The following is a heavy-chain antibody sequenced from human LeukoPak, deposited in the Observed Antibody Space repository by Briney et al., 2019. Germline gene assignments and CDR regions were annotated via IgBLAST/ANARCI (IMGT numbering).Heavy chain of an antibody. CDR3: ARGGPYYGSGSYYSPGY. D-gene: IGHD3-10*01. Sequence: PGRSLRLSCAASGFTFSSYSMNWVRQAPGKGLEWVSSISSSSSYIYYADSVKGRFTISRDNAKNSLYLQMNSLRAEDTAVYYCARGGPYYGSGSYYSPGYWGQGTLVTVSS. J-gene: IGHJ4*02. CDR1: GFTFSSYS. CDR2: ISSSSSYI. V-gene: IGHV3-21*01.